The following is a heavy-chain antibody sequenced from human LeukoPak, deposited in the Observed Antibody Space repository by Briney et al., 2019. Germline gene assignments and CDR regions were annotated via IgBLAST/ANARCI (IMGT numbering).Heavy chain of an antibody. CDR1: GFTFSSYG. Sequence: PGGSLRLSCAASGFTFSSYGMHWVRQAPGKGLEWVAFIRYDGSNKYYADSVEGRFTISRDNSRNTLYLQMNSLRAQDTAVYYCARGARKGDDYGGFFDYWGQGTLVTVSS. V-gene: IGHV3-30*02. J-gene: IGHJ4*02. CDR3: ARGARKGDDYGGFFDY. CDR2: IRYDGSNK. D-gene: IGHD4-23*01.